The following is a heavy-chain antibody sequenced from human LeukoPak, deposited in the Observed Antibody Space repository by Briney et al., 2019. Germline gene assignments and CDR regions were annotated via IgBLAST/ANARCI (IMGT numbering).Heavy chain of an antibody. CDR1: VYTFTRYY. J-gene: IGHJ4*02. Sequence: ASVKVSCKASVYTFTRYYMQWVSHTPEQGLEWMGIINPSSGSTSEAQKFQGRVTMTRDTSTSTVYMELSSLRSEDTAVYYCARDRKLSSGWSEFDYWGQGTLVTVSS. V-gene: IGHV1-46*01. D-gene: IGHD6-19*01. CDR3: ARDRKLSSGWSEFDY. CDR2: INPSSGST.